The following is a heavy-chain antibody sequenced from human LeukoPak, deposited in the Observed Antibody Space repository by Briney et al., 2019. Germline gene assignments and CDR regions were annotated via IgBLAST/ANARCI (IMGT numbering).Heavy chain of an antibody. CDR1: GFSFSTFW. CDR3: AGGVSY. V-gene: IGHV3-7*04. CDR2: IKHDGSVK. Sequence: TGGSLRLSCTASGFSFSTFWMNWVRQAPGKGLEWVANIKHDGSVKYYVDSVKGRFTISRDNAMQSLYLQMNSLRAEDTAVYYCAGGVSYWGRGTLVTVSS. J-gene: IGHJ4*02.